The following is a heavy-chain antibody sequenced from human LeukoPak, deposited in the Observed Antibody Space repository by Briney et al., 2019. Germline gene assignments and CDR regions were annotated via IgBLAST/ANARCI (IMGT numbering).Heavy chain of an antibody. J-gene: IGHJ3*02. D-gene: IGHD6-19*01. CDR1: GGTFSSYA. Sequence: GASVKVSCKASGGTFSSYAISWVRQAPGQGLEWMGGIIPIFGTANYAQKFQGRVTITTDESTSTAYMELSSLRSDDTAVYYCAREGLYSSGWYNDDAFDIWGQGTMVTVSS. CDR2: IIPIFGTA. CDR3: AREGLYSSGWYNDDAFDI. V-gene: IGHV1-69*05.